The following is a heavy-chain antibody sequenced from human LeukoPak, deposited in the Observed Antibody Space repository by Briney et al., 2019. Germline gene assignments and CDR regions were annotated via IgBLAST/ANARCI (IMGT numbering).Heavy chain of an antibody. CDR2: IYYSGST. J-gene: IGHJ5*02. Sequence: PSETLSLTCTVSGGSISSSGYYWGWIRQPPGKGLEWIGSIYYSGSTYYNPSLKSRVTISVDTSKNQFSLKLSSVTAADTAVYYCARVSRGWFDPWGQGTLVTVSS. CDR3: ARVSRGWFDP. V-gene: IGHV4-39*07. CDR1: GGSISSSGYY.